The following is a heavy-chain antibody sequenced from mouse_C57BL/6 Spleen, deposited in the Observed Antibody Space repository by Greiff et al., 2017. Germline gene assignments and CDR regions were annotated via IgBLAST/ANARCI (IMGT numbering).Heavy chain of an antibody. CDR2: ILPGSGST. CDR1: GYTFTGYW. CDR3: AGYYYGSSYWYFDV. D-gene: IGHD1-1*01. V-gene: IGHV1-9*01. Sequence: VKLVESGAELMKPGASVKLSCKATGYTFTGYWIEWVKQRPGHGLECIGEILPGSGSTNYNEKVKGKATFTADTSSNTAYMQLSSLTTEDSAIYYCAGYYYGSSYWYFDVWGTGTTVTVSS. J-gene: IGHJ1*03.